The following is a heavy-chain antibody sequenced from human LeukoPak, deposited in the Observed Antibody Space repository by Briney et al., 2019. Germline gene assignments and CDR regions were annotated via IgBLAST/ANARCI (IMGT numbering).Heavy chain of an antibody. Sequence: GASVKVSCKASGYTFTGYYMHWVRQAPGQGLEWMGWINPNSGGTNYAQKFQGRVTMTRDTSISTAYMELSRLRSDDTAVYYCARPNSNRFYYYYGIDVWGQGTTVTVSS. V-gene: IGHV1-2*02. CDR1: GYTFTGYY. D-gene: IGHD4-11*01. CDR2: INPNSGGT. CDR3: ARPNSNRFYYYYGIDV. J-gene: IGHJ6*02.